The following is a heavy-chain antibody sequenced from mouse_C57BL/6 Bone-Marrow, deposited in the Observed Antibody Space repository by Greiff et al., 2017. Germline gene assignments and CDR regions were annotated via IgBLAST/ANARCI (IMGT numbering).Heavy chain of an antibody. CDR2: IHPNSGST. V-gene: IGHV1-64*01. Sequence: VQLQQPGAELVKPGASVKLSCKASGYTFTSYWMHWVKQRPGQGLEWIGMIHPNSGSTNYNEKFKSKATLTVDKSSSTAYMQLSSLTSEDSAVYYCARPHYYGSSLDTWGEGATLSESS. CDR1: GYTFTSYW. CDR3: ARPHYYGSSLDT. D-gene: IGHD1-1*01. J-gene: IGHJ2*01.